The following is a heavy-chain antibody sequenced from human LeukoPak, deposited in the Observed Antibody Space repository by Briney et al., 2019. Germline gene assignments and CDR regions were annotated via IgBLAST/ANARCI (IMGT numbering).Heavy chain of an antibody. CDR2: IYHSGST. D-gene: IGHD6-13*01. J-gene: IGHJ4*02. V-gene: IGHV4-4*02. Sequence: SGTLSLTCAVSGGSISSSNWWSWVRQPPGKGLEWIGEIYHSGSTDYNPSLKSRVTISVDKSKNQFSLKLSSVTAADTAVYYCARTGYSSSSPYDYWGQGTLVTVSS. CDR3: ARTGYSSSSPYDY. CDR1: GGSISSSNW.